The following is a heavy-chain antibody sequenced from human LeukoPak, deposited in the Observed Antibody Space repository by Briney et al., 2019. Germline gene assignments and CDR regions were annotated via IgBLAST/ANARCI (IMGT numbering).Heavy chain of an antibody. CDR3: ANLKFDSSGSKAIDY. CDR2: VSGSGDTT. CDR1: GLTVITYD. V-gene: IGHV3-23*01. J-gene: IGHJ4*02. Sequence: GGSLRLSCAASGLTVITYDMSWVRQAPGKGLEWVSSVSGSGDTTYCTDSVKGRFTISRDNSKNTLYLQMNSLRAEDTAVYYCANLKFDSSGSKAIDYWGQGTLVTVSS. D-gene: IGHD3-22*01.